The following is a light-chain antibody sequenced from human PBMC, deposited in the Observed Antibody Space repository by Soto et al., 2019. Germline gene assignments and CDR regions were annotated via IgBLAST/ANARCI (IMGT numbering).Light chain of an antibody. J-gene: IGLJ3*02. V-gene: IGLV2-8*01. CDR1: NSDVGHYNY. Sequence: QSALIQPPSASGSPGQSVTISCTGTNSDVGHYNYVSWYQQHPGTAPKLILYEVNKRPSGVPDRFSGSKSGNMASLTVSGLQVEDEADYYCNSYGGSNNLVFGGGTKVTVL. CDR2: EVN. CDR3: NSYGGSNNLV.